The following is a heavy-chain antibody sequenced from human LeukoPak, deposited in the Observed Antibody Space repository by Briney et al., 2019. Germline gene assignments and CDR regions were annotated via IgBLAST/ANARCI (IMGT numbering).Heavy chain of an antibody. J-gene: IGHJ4*02. D-gene: IGHD3-9*01. CDR1: GFTFSSYG. CDR3: AKLPAGFDILTPAIDY. V-gene: IGHV3-30*18. CDR2: ISYDGSSK. Sequence: GRSLRLSCAASGFTFSSYGMHWVRQAPGKGLEWVAVISYDGSSKYYADSVKGRFTISRDNSKNTLYLQMNSLRAEDTAVYYCAKLPAGFDILTPAIDYWGQGTLVTVSS.